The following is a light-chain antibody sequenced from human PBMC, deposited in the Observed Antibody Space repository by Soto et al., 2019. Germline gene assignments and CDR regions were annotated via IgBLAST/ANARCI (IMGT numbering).Light chain of an antibody. J-gene: IGKJ1*01. CDR1: QSLSSSY. CDR2: GAS. CDR3: QQYGSSPRP. Sequence: EIVFTQSPGTLYLSPGERATLSCRASQSLSSSYLAWYQQKPGQAPRLLIYGASSGATGIPDRFSGSGSGTDFTVTISRLEPEDFAVYYVQQYGSSPRPFGQGTKVEIK. V-gene: IGKV3-20*01.